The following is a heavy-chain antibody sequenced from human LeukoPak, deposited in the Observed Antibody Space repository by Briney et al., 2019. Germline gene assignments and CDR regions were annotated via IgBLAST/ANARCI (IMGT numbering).Heavy chain of an antibody. CDR3: AKSNRGSSWLRVDY. V-gene: IGHV3-30*04. CDR2: ISYDGSNK. CDR1: GFTFSSYA. Sequence: GGSLRLSCAASGFTFSSYAMHWVRQAPGKGLEWVAVISYDGSNKYYADSVKGRFTISRDNSKNTLYLQMNSLRAEDTAVYYCAKSNRGSSWLRVDYWGQGTLVTVSS. J-gene: IGHJ4*02. D-gene: IGHD6-13*01.